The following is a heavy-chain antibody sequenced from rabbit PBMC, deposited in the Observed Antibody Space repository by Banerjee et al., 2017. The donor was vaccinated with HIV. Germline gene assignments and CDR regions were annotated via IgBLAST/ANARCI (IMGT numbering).Heavy chain of an antibody. Sequence: QLVESGGGLVRPEGSLKLSCKASGFTLSSYYMNWVRQAPGKGLEWIGYIDPVFGITYYANWVNGRFSISRENAQNTVFLQMTSLTAADTATYFCARDMDGVIGWNFGWWGPGTLVTVS. CDR1: GFTLSSYY. J-gene: IGHJ6*01. CDR3: ARDMDGVIGWNFGW. CDR2: IDPVFGIT. V-gene: IGHV1S7*01. D-gene: IGHD4-1*01.